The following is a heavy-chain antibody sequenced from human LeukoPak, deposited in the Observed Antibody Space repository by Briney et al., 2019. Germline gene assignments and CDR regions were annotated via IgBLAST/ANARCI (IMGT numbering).Heavy chain of an antibody. CDR1: GGSFSGYY. CDR3: XKGPMYYYDSSGYYVYYYYGMDV. D-gene: IGHD3-22*01. V-gene: IGHV3-23*01. J-gene: IGHJ6*02. Sequence: ETLSLTCAVYGGSFSGYYWSWIRQPPGKGLXXXXXXXGSXGSXXXAXSXKGRFTISRDNSKNTLYLQMNSLRAEDTAVYYCXKGPMYYYDSSGYYVYYYYGMDVWGQGTTVTVSS. CDR2: XXGSXGSX.